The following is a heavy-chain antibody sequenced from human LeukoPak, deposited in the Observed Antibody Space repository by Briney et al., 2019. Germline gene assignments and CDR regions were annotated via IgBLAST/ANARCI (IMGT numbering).Heavy chain of an antibody. Sequence: GGSLRLSCAASGFDFNMYWMSWVRLAPGKGLEWVANIKQDGSEKHYVDSVKGRFSISRDNAKNSLYLQMNSLRADDTAVYYCARDLGYSNYEPMRGDYWGQGTLVTVSS. V-gene: IGHV3-7*01. CDR1: GFDFNMYW. J-gene: IGHJ4*02. D-gene: IGHD4-11*01. CDR3: ARDLGYSNYEPMRGDY. CDR2: IKQDGSEK.